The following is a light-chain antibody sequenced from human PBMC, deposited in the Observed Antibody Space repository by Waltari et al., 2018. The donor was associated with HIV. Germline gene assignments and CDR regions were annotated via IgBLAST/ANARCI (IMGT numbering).Light chain of an antibody. Sequence: IQMTQSPSSLSASVGSGVTSTCRASQRMSSYLNWYQQKPGKAPKLLIYAAASMHSGVPSRCSVSVSGTDLTLTSSCRQPEDCATCYCQDGYGSPRTFGQGTNVESK. CDR2: AAA. J-gene: IGKJ1*01. V-gene: IGKV1-39*01. CDR3: QDGYGSPRT. CDR1: QRMSSY.